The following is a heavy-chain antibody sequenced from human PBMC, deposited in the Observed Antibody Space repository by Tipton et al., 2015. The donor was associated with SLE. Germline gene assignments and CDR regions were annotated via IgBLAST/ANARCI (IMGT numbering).Heavy chain of an antibody. CDR3: ARRGSGSTWYWYFDL. CDR1: GFTFSTYK. J-gene: IGHJ2*01. D-gene: IGHD6-13*01. Sequence: SLRLSCAASGFTFSTYKINWVRQAPGKGLEWVSSISSSGDTIYYADSVKGRFTISRDKAKDSLYLQMNSLRAEDTAVYYCARRGSGSTWYWYFDLWGRGTLVTVSS. CDR2: ISSSGDTI. V-gene: IGHV3-48*03.